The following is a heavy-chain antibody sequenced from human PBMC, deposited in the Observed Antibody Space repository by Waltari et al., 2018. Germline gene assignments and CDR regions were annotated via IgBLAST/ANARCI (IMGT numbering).Heavy chain of an antibody. V-gene: IGHV2-5*02. D-gene: IGHD2-2*03. CDR1: GFSLTPSGVG. CDR2: IYWDDTK. Sequence: QITLKESGPAVVKPTQTLTLTCTFSGFSLTPSGVGVGWIRQPPGKALEWLALIYWDDTKRYRPSLKTRLTITKDTSKHQVVLTMANMDPLDTATYYCAHLDSLVANHFDSWGQGTLVTVSS. J-gene: IGHJ4*02. CDR3: AHLDSLVANHFDS.